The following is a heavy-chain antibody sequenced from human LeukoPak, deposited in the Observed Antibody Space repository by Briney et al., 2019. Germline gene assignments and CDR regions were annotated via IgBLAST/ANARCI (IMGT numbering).Heavy chain of an antibody. J-gene: IGHJ4*02. CDR2: VFYPGST. Sequence: PSETLSLTCTVSGDPIDRHYWSWVRQPPGKGLEWIGYVFYPGSTNYNPYLKSRVTMSLDTSRDQFSLRLTSVTAADTAIYYCASRPAGSTWYGVFDYWSQGTLVTVSS. CDR1: GDPIDRHY. CDR3: ASRPAGSTWYGVFDY. V-gene: IGHV4-59*11. D-gene: IGHD6-13*01.